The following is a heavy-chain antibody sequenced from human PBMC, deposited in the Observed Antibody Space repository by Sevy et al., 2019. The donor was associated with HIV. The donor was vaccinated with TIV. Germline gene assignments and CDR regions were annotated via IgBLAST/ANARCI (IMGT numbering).Heavy chain of an antibody. CDR1: GYTFTSYY. CDR2: INPSGGST. Sequence: ASVKVSCKASGYTFTSYYMHWVRQAPGQGLEWMGIINPSGGSTSYAQKFQGRVTMSRDTSTSSVYMELGSLRSEDTAVYYCARGGLTYYYDSSGSNSVYLDYWGQGALVTVSS. D-gene: IGHD3-22*01. CDR3: ARGGLTYYYDSSGSNSVYLDY. V-gene: IGHV1-46*01. J-gene: IGHJ4*02.